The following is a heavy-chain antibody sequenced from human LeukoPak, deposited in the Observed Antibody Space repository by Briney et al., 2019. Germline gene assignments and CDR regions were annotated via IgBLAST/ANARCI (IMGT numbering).Heavy chain of an antibody. CDR3: ARDSVVTTDPAFDI. J-gene: IGHJ3*02. CDR2: INPSGGST. Sequence: GASVKVSCKASGYTFTSYYMHWVRQAPGQGLEWMGIINPSGGSTSYAQKFQGRVTMTRDTSTSTAYMELSRLRSDDTAVYYCARDSVVTTDPAFDIWGQGTMVTVSS. CDR1: GYTFTSYY. V-gene: IGHV1-46*01. D-gene: IGHD2-21*02.